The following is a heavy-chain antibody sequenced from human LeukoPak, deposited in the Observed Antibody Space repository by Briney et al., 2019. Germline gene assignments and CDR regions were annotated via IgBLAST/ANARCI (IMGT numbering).Heavy chain of an antibody. J-gene: IGHJ4*02. V-gene: IGHV3-53*05. CDR2: IYSGGST. CDR1: GFIVGSNY. D-gene: IGHD6-13*01. CDR3: AKALAAAGTPAFDY. Sequence: PGGSLRLSCAASGFIVGSNYMSWVRQAPGKGLEWVSVIYSGGSTYYADSVKGRFTISRDNSKNTLYLQMNSLRAEDTAVYYCAKALAAAGTPAFDYWGQGTLVTVSS.